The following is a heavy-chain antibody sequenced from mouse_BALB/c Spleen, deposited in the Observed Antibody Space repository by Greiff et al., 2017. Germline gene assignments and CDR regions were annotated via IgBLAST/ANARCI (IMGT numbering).Heavy chain of an antibody. Sequence: EVQLQQSGPGLVKPSQSLSLTCTVTGYSITSDYAWNWIRQFPGNKLEWMGYISYSGSTSYNPSLKSRISITRDTSKNQFFLQLNSVTTEDTATYYCARSTVVATDYFDYWGQGTTLTVSS. J-gene: IGHJ2*01. CDR1: GYSITSDYA. D-gene: IGHD1-1*01. V-gene: IGHV3-2*02. CDR2: ISYSGST. CDR3: ARSTVVATDYFDY.